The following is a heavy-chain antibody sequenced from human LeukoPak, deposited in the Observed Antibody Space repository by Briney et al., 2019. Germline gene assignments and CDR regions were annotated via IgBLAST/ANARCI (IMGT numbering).Heavy chain of an antibody. J-gene: IGHJ4*02. Sequence: ASVTVSCKASGYTFTGYYMHWVRQAPGQGLEWMGWINPNSGGTNYAQKFQGRVTMTRDTSISTAYMELSRLRSDDTAVYYCARGLWFGDPPADYWGQGTLVTVSS. CDR1: GYTFTGYY. V-gene: IGHV1-2*02. D-gene: IGHD3-10*01. CDR3: ARGLWFGDPPADY. CDR2: INPNSGGT.